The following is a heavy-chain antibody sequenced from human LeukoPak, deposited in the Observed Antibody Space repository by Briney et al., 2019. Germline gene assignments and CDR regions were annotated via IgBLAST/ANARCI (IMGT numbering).Heavy chain of an antibody. D-gene: IGHD3-22*01. CDR1: GYTFTSYG. Sequence: PMASVKVSCKASGYTFTSYGISWVRQAPGQGLEWMGWISAYNGNTNYAQKLQGRVTMTTDTSTSTAYMELRSLRSDDTAVYYCARNLGDYDSSGYTEWYFDLWGRGTLVTVSS. CDR3: ARNLGDYDSSGYTEWYFDL. CDR2: ISAYNGNT. J-gene: IGHJ2*01. V-gene: IGHV1-18*01.